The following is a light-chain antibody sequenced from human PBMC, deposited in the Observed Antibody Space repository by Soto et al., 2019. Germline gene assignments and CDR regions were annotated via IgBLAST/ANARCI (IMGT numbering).Light chain of an antibody. J-gene: IGKJ4*01. CDR3: QQHNNWPLT. V-gene: IGKV3-15*01. Sequence: EIVMTQSPATLSVSPGEGATLSCRASQFIKTNLAWYQQRPGQAPRLLIYGASTRATGIPARFSGSGSGTEFSLTISSLQSEDFAVYYCQQHNNWPLTFGGGTKVEIK. CDR1: QFIKTN. CDR2: GAS.